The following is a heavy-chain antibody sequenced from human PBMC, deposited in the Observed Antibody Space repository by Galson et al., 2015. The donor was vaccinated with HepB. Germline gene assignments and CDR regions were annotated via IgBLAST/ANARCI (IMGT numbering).Heavy chain of an antibody. D-gene: IGHD1-26*01. V-gene: IGHV3-9*01. CDR2: ISWNSGSI. J-gene: IGHJ4*02. CDR1: GFTFDDYA. Sequence: SLRLSCAASGFTFDDYAMHWVRQAPGKGLEWVSGISWNSGSIGYADSVKGRFTISRDNAKNSLYLQMNSLRAEDAALYYCAKDIQVGATSVGEFDYWGQGTLVTVSS. CDR3: AKDIQVGATSVGEFDY.